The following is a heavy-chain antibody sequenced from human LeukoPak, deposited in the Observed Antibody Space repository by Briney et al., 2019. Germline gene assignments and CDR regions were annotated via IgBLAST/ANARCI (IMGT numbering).Heavy chain of an antibody. CDR1: GFIFNTYV. J-gene: IGHJ4*02. D-gene: IGHD4-17*01. CDR2: ISGSGGST. CDR3: AKIYIGDYGDYYFDY. Sequence: GGSLRLSCAASGFIFNTYVMTWVRQAPGKGLEWMSSISGSGGSTYYADPVEGRFTISRDNSKNTLYLQMNNLRAEDTSMYYCAKIYIGDYGDYYFDYWGQGTLVTVSS. V-gene: IGHV3-23*01.